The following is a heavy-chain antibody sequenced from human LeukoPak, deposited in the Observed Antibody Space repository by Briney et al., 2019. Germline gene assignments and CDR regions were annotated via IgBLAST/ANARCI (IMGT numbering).Heavy chain of an antibody. CDR3: ARESGSYYGVTLDY. CDR2: IYSGGRT. J-gene: IGHJ4*02. CDR1: GFTVSSNY. V-gene: IGHV3-66*01. Sequence: GGSLRLSCAASGFTVSSNYMSWVRQAPGKGLEWVSVIYSGGRTEYADSVKGRFTISRDNSKNTLYLQMNSLRAEDTAVYYCARESGSYYGVTLDYWGQRILVTVSS. D-gene: IGHD1-26*01.